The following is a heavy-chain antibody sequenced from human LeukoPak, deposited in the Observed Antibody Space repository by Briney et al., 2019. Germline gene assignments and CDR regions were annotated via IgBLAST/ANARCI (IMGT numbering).Heavy chain of an antibody. CDR3: ARVSYGDYEYYFDY. CDR1: GGSISSYY. V-gene: IGHV4-59*01. CDR2: IYYSGST. J-gene: IGHJ4*02. D-gene: IGHD4-17*01. Sequence: SETLSRTCTVAGGSISSYYWSWFRQPPGKGLEGIGYIYYSGSTNYNPSLKSRVTISVDTSKNQFSLKLSSVTAADTAVYYCARVSYGDYEYYFDYWGQGTLVTVSS.